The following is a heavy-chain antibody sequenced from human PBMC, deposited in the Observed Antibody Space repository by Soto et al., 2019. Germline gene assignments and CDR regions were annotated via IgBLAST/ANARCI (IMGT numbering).Heavy chain of an antibody. D-gene: IGHD2-8*01. CDR2: IIPIFGTA. J-gene: IGHJ4*02. CDR3: ARVMVDMATSYPFDY. V-gene: IGHV1-69*13. Sequence: SVKVSCKASGGTFSSYAISWVRQAPGQGLEWMGGIIPIFGTANYAQKFQGRVTITADESTSTAYMELSSLRSEDTAVYYCARVMVDMATSYPFDYWGQGTLVTVSS. CDR1: GGTFSSYA.